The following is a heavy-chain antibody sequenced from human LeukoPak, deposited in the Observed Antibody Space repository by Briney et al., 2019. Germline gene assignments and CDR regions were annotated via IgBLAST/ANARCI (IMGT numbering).Heavy chain of an antibody. CDR3: ARHGGSYFPY. CDR1: GGSINGYY. V-gene: IGHV4-59*08. J-gene: IGHJ4*02. Sequence: SETLSLTCTVSGGSINGYYWSWIRQPPGRGLEWIAYIYYSGTTKHNPALQSRVTISVDTSNNQFYLKLSSVTAAETAVYYCARHGGSYFPYWGQGNLVTVSS. CDR2: IYYSGTT. D-gene: IGHD1-26*01.